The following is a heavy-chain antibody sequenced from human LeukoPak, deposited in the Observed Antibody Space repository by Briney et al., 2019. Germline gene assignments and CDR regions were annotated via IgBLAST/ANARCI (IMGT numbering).Heavy chain of an antibody. CDR3: AKDSQNGRYSFGFTSFDS. Sequence: QPGRSLRLSCAASGFTFDDYAMHWVRQAPGKGLEWVSGISWSSDSIDYADSVKGRFTISRDNAKNSLYLQMNSLRAEDTALYYCAKDSQNGRYSFGFTSFDSWGQGTLVTVSS. CDR1: GFTFDDYA. D-gene: IGHD5-12*01. CDR2: ISWSSDSI. J-gene: IGHJ4*02. V-gene: IGHV3-9*01.